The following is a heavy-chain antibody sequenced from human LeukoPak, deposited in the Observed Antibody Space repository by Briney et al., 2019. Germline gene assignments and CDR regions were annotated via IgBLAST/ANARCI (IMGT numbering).Heavy chain of an antibody. Sequence: GASVKVSCKGSGYTFTNYYTHWVRQAPGQGLVWMGRVNPRSGDTKYAHDFEGRVFMTRDTSISTAFMEVRGLRPDDTAVYFCASNIAVSLDGFDPWGQGTLVTVSS. CDR2: VNPRSGDT. CDR3: ASNIAVSLDGFDP. V-gene: IGHV1-2*02. D-gene: IGHD6-19*01. J-gene: IGHJ5*02. CDR1: GYTFTNYY.